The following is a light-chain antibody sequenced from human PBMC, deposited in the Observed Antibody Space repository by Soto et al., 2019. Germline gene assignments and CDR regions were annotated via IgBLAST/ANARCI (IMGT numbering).Light chain of an antibody. CDR2: AAS. Sequence: IQMTQSPSSLSASVGDRVTITCRASQSISSYLNWYQQKPGKAPKVLIYAASSLQSGVPSRFSGSGSGTEFTLTISSLQSEDFAVYYCQHYDNWIAYFGGGTKVDIK. CDR1: QSISSY. J-gene: IGKJ4*01. CDR3: QHYDNWIAY. V-gene: IGKV1-39*01.